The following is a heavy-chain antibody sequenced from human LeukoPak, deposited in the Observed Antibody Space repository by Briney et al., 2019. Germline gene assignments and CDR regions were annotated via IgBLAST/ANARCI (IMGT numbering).Heavy chain of an antibody. D-gene: IGHD2-2*01. CDR1: GGSFSGYY. CDR2: INHSGST. Sequence: SETLSLTCAVYGGSFSGYYWSWIRQPPGKGLEWIGEINHSGSTNYNPSLKSRVTISVDTSKNQFSLKLSSVTAADTAVYYCARWDCSSDSCTSGIDYWGQGTPVTVSS. CDR3: ARWDCSSDSCTSGIDY. J-gene: IGHJ4*02. V-gene: IGHV4-34*01.